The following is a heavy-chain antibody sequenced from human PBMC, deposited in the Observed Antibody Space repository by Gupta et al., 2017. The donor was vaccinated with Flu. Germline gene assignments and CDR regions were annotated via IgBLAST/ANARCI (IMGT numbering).Heavy chain of an antibody. Sequence: GWVRQPPGKGLEWLGSVYHNGHTFYNPSLESRVAISVDTSKNQFSLRLSSVTAADTALYYCVRLDFGVVTPDYWGQGALVTVSS. CDR3: VRLDFGVVTPDY. V-gene: IGHV4-39*01. D-gene: IGHD3-3*01. J-gene: IGHJ4*02. CDR2: VYHNGHT.